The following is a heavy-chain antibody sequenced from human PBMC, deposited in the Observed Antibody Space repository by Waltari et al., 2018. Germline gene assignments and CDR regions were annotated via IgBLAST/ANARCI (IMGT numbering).Heavy chain of an antibody. D-gene: IGHD2-15*01. V-gene: IGHV1-69*08. J-gene: IGHJ4*02. CDR1: GGTFSSYA. Sequence: QVQLVQSGAEVKKPGSSVKVSCKASGGTFSSYAISWVRQAPGQGLEWMGRIIPTFGTANYAQKFQGRVTITADKSTSTAYMELSSLRSEDTAVYYCARETVGVVVVAATPFDYWGQGTLVTVSS. CDR3: ARETVGVVVVAATPFDY. CDR2: IIPTFGTA.